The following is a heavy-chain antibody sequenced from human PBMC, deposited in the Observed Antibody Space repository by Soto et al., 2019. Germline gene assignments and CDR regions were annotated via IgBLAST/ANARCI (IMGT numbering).Heavy chain of an antibody. Sequence: QVQLVESGGGVVQPGRSLRLSCAASGFTFSSYAMHWVRQAPGKGLEWVAVISYDGSNKYYADSVKGRFTISRDNSKNTLYLQMNSLRAEDTAVYYCAGDSEYSSSSFDYWGQGTLVTVSS. CDR3: AGDSEYSSSSFDY. CDR2: ISYDGSNK. CDR1: GFTFSSYA. J-gene: IGHJ4*02. V-gene: IGHV3-30-3*01. D-gene: IGHD6-6*01.